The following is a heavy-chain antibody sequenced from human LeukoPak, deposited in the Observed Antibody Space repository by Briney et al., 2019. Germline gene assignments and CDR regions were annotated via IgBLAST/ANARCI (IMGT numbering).Heavy chain of an antibody. Sequence: SETLSLTCTVSGGSISSYYWSWIRQTPGRGLEWIGYIYYTGSTSYNPSLKSRVTISLDTSKNQFSLNLSSVTAADTAVYYCARVEGGCGYCMGLDPWGQGTLVTVSS. CDR1: GGSISSYY. D-gene: IGHD2-15*01. CDR2: IYYTGST. J-gene: IGHJ5*02. CDR3: ARVEGGCGYCMGLDP. V-gene: IGHV4-59*01.